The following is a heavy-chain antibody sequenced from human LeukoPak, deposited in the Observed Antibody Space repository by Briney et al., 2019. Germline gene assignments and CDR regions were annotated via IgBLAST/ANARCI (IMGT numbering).Heavy chain of an antibody. D-gene: IGHD3-10*01. CDR3: ARHLKLPYGSGSSGAFDI. CDR2: ISSSSSYT. J-gene: IGHJ3*02. V-gene: IGHV3-11*06. CDR1: GFTLSDYY. Sequence: MAGGSLRLSCAASGFTLSDYYISWIRQAPGKGLEWVSYISSSSSYTNYADSVKGRFTISRDNAKNSLYLQMNSLRAEDTAVYYCARHLKLPYGSGSSGAFDIWGQGTMVTVSS.